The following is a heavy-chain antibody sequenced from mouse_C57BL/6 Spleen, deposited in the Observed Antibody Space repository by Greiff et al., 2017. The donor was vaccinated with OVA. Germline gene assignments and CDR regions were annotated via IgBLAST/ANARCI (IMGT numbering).Heavy chain of an antibody. CDR3: AREEVIRSSGYDY. CDR2: IHPNSGST. Sequence: VQLQQPGAELVKPGASVKLSCKASGYTFTSYWMHWVKQRPGQGLEWIGMIHPNSGSTNYNEKFKSKATLTVDKSSSTAYMQLSSLTSEDSAVYYCAREEVIRSSGYDYWGQGTTLTVSS. D-gene: IGHD3-2*02. CDR1: GYTFTSYW. J-gene: IGHJ2*01. V-gene: IGHV1-64*01.